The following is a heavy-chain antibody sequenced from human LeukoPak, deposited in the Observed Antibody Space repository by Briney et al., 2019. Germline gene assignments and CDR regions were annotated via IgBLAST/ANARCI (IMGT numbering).Heavy chain of an antibody. CDR3: ARGRLPDYGGNSNWFDP. CDR2: IYSGGST. J-gene: IGHJ5*02. CDR1: GFTVSSNY. V-gene: IGHV3-66*01. D-gene: IGHD4-23*01. Sequence: GGSLRLSCAASGFTVSSNYMSWVRQAPGKGLEWVSVIYSGGSTYYADSVKGRFTISRDNSKNTLYLQMNSLRAEDTAVYYCARGRLPDYGGNSNWFDPWGQGTLVTVSS.